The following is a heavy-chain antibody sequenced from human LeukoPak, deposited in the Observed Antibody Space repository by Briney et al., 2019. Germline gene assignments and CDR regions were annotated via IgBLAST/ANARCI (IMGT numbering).Heavy chain of an antibody. J-gene: IGHJ4*02. Sequence: TGGSLRLSCAASGFTFSSYAMHWVRQAPGKGLEWAAVISYDGSNKYYADSVKGRFTISRDNSKNTLYLQMNSLRAVDTAVYYCARGAVAGLWGQGTLVTVSS. CDR2: ISYDGSNK. D-gene: IGHD6-19*01. V-gene: IGHV3-30*04. CDR1: GFTFSSYA. CDR3: ARGAVAGL.